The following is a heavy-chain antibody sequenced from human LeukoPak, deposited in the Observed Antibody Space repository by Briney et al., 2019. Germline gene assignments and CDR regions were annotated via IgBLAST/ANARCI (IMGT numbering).Heavy chain of an antibody. V-gene: IGHV4-59*01. D-gene: IGHD2/OR15-2a*01. CDR2: IYYSGST. Sequence: SETLSLTCTVSGGSTSSYYWSWIRQPPGKGLEWIGYIYYSGSTNYNPSLKSRVTISVDTSKNQFSLKLSSVTAADTAVYYCARHSLSVFDYWGQGTLVTVSS. CDR3: ARHSLSVFDY. CDR1: GGSTSSYY. J-gene: IGHJ4*02.